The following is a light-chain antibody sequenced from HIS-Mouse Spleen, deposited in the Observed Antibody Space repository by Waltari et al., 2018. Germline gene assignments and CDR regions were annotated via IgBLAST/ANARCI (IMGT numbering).Light chain of an antibody. Sequence: QSALTQPRSVSGSPGQSVTISCTGPSIDVGVYNYVSWYQQHPGKAPKLMIYDVSKRPSGVPDRFSGSKSGNTASLTISGLQAEDEADYYCCSYAGSPYVFGTGTKVTVL. J-gene: IGLJ1*01. CDR3: CSYAGSPYV. CDR1: SIDVGVYNY. V-gene: IGLV2-11*01. CDR2: DVS.